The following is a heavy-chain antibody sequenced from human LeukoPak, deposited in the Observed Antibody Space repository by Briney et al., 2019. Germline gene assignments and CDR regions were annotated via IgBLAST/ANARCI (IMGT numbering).Heavy chain of an antibody. CDR3: AKGRWLQNSGFDY. J-gene: IGHJ4*02. D-gene: IGHD5-24*01. V-gene: IGHV3-23*01. CDR1: GFTFSSYA. Sequence: GGSLRLSCAASGFTFSSYAMSWVRQAPGKGLEWVSAISGSGGSTYYADSVKGRFTISRDNSKNTLYLQMNSLRAEDTAVYFCAKGRWLQNSGFDYWGQGTLVTVSS. CDR2: ISGSGGST.